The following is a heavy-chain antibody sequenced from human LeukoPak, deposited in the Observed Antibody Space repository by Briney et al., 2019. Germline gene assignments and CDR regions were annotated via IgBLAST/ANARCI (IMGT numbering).Heavy chain of an antibody. CDR2: IKSKTDGGTT. Sequence: GGSLRLSCAASGFTFSNAWMSWVRQAPGKGLEWVGRIKSKTDGGTTDYAAHVKGRFTISRDDSKNTLYLQMNSLKTEDTAVYYCTPAADGQWLVPAEYFQHWGQGTLVTVSS. D-gene: IGHD6-19*01. V-gene: IGHV3-15*01. CDR1: GFTFSNAW. J-gene: IGHJ1*01. CDR3: TPAADGQWLVPAEYFQH.